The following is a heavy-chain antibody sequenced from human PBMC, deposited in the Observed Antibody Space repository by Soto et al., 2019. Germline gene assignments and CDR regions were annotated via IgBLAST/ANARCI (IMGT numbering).Heavy chain of an antibody. CDR3: ARAPLTVYAIRHGMDV. D-gene: IGHD2-8*01. J-gene: IGHJ6*02. CDR1: GFTFSSYS. CDR2: ISSSSSTI. V-gene: IGHV3-48*02. Sequence: EVQLVESGGGLVQPGGSLRLSCAASGFTFSSYSMNWVRQAPGKGLEWVSYISSSSSTIYYADSVKGRFTISRDNAKNSLYLQMNSLRDEDTAVYYCARAPLTVYAIRHGMDVWGQGTTVTVSS.